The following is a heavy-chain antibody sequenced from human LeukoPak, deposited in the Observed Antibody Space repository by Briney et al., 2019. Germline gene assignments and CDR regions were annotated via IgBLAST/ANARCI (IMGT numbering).Heavy chain of an antibody. Sequence: ASVKVSCKASGYTFTYFYIHWVRQAPGQGLEWMGRINPNSGGTDYAQNFRGRVTLTRDTSITTVYMEATRLTSDDTAVYYCAITYANNAFDVWGQGTMVTVSS. CDR1: GYTFTYFY. D-gene: IGHD3-16*01. CDR2: INPNSGGT. CDR3: AITYANNAFDV. V-gene: IGHV1-2*06. J-gene: IGHJ3*01.